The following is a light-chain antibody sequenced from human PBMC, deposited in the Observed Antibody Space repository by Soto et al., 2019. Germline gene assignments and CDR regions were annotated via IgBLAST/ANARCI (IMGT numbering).Light chain of an antibody. Sequence: EIVLTQSLATLSLSPGARATLSCRASQSVSSYLAWYQQKPGQAPRLRLYDASNRATGIPARFSGSGSGTDFSLTISSLEPEDFAVEYGQQRSNWSLLTFGGGTRVEIK. CDR1: QSVSSY. CDR2: DAS. J-gene: IGKJ4*01. V-gene: IGKV3-11*01. CDR3: QQRSNWSLLT.